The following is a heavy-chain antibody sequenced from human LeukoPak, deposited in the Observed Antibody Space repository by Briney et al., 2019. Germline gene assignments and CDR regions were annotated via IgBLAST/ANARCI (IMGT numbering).Heavy chain of an antibody. CDR2: MNPNSGNT. J-gene: IGHJ5*02. CDR1: GYTFTSYD. CDR3: ARGNLNLRITIFGAYTSPTRDNWFDP. Sequence: ASVKVSCKASGYTFTSYDINWVRQATGQGLEWMGWMNPNSGNTGYAQKFQGRVTMTRNTSISTAYMELSSLRSEDTAVYYCARGNLNLRITIFGAYTSPTRDNWFDPWGQGTLVTVSS. D-gene: IGHD3-3*01. V-gene: IGHV1-8*01.